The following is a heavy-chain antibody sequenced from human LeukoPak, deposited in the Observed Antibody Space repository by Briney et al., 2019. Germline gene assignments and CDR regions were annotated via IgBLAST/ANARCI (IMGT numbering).Heavy chain of an antibody. CDR1: GFTFSSYS. D-gene: IGHD1-1*01. V-gene: IGHV3-21*01. Sequence: GGSLRLSCAASGFTFSSYSMNWVRQAPGKGLEWVSSISSSSSYIYYADSVKGRFTISRDNAKNSLYLQMNSLRAEDTAVYFCVRMRGPERRHCFDYWSQGALLIVSS. J-gene: IGHJ4*02. CDR3: VRMRGPERRHCFDY. CDR2: ISSSSSYI.